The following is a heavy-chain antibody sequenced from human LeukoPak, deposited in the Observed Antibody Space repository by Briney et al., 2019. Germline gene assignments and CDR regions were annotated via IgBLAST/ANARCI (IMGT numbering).Heavy chain of an antibody. D-gene: IGHD5-24*01. J-gene: IGHJ4*02. Sequence: ASVKVSCKTSGYTFTNYAMHWVRQAPGQTIQWLAWINPANGYTRYSQHFQDRVTVSSDTSADTAYMELSSLRSEDKAIYYCAIRDGHTDHWGQGTLVTVTS. V-gene: IGHV1-3*03. CDR2: INPANGYT. CDR1: GYTFTNYA. CDR3: AIRDGHTDH.